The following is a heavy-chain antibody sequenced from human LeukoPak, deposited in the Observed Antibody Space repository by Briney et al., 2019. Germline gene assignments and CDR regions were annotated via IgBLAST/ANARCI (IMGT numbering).Heavy chain of an antibody. D-gene: IGHD2-21*01. CDR2: ISYDRSNK. CDR3: ARRPCGGDCYGPFDY. Sequence: GRSLRLSCAASGFTFSSYAMHWVRQAPGKGLEWVAVISYDRSNKYYADSVKGRFTISRDNSKNTLYLQMNSLRAEDTAVDYCARRPCGGDCYGPFDYWGQGTLVTVSS. J-gene: IGHJ4*02. CDR1: GFTFSSYA. V-gene: IGHV3-30-3*01.